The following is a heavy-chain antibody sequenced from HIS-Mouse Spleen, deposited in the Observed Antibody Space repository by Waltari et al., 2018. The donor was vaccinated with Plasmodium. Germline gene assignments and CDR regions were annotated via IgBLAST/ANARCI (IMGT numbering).Heavy chain of an antibody. CDR2: INHSGST. V-gene: IGHV4-34*01. CDR1: GGSFGGYY. Sequence: QVQLQQWGAGLLKPSETLSLTCAVYGGSFGGYYWCWIRQPPGKGLEWIGEINHSGSTNYNPSLKSRVTISVDTSKNQFSLKLSSVTAADTAVYYCARVTSSGVYWYFDLWGRGTLVTVSS. J-gene: IGHJ2*01. D-gene: IGHD3-3*01. CDR3: ARVTSSGVYWYFDL.